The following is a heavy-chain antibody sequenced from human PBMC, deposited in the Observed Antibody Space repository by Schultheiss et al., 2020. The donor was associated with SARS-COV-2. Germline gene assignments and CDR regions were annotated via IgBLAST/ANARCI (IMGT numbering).Heavy chain of an antibody. Sequence: GGSLRLSCAASGFTFSSYAMSWVRQAPGKGLEWVSAISGSSSYIYYADSVKGRFTISRDNAKNSLYLQMNSLRAEDTAVYYCAKDSRDIVVVVADYWGQGTLVTVSS. D-gene: IGHD2-15*01. CDR1: GFTFSSYA. CDR2: ISGSSSYI. V-gene: IGHV3-21*01. J-gene: IGHJ4*02. CDR3: AKDSRDIVVVVADY.